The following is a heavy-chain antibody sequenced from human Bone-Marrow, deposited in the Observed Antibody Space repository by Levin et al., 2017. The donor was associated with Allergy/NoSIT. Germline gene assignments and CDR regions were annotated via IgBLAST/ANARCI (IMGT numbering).Heavy chain of an antibody. CDR2: INYSGST. CDR1: NGSISSYY. J-gene: IGHJ6*02. Sequence: SETLSLICTVSNGSISSYYWSWIRQSPGKGLEWIGYINYSGSTNYNPSLKSRVTMSVDTSKNNLSLKLRSVTAADTAVYYCARWGSSVSYYEYGMDVWGQRTTVTVSS. D-gene: IGHD1-26*01. CDR3: ARWGSSVSYYEYGMDV. V-gene: IGHV4-59*01.